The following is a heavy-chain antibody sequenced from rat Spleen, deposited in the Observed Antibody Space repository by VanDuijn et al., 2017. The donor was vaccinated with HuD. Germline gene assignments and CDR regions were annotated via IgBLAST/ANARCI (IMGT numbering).Heavy chain of an antibody. CDR1: GFSFSNFD. Sequence: EVQLVESGGGLVQPGRSLKLSCAASGFSFSNFDMAWVRQTPTKGLEWVASISPSGGSTYYRDSVRGRFSVSRDSAQSTLYLQMDSLRSEDTATYYCTRHGGLRNWFAYWGQGTLVTVSS. CDR2: ISPSGGST. V-gene: IGHV5-25*01. J-gene: IGHJ3*01. D-gene: IGHD1-11*01. CDR3: TRHGGLRNWFAY.